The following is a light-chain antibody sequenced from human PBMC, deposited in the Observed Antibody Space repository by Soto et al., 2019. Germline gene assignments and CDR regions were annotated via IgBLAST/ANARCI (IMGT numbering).Light chain of an antibody. V-gene: IGKV3-20*01. CDR1: QSVSSSY. CDR3: QQYGSSPLT. Sequence: MWFTQPPGTLSLSPGERATLSCRASQSVSSSYLAWYQQKPGQAPRLLIYGASSRATGIPDRFSGSGSGTDFTLTISRLEPEDFAVYYCQQYGSSPLTFGGGTKVDIK. J-gene: IGKJ4*01. CDR2: GAS.